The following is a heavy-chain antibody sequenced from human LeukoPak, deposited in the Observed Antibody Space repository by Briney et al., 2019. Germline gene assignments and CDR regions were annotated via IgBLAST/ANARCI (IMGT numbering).Heavy chain of an antibody. CDR1: GGSISSYY. J-gene: IGHJ4*02. Sequence: PSETLSPTCTVSGGSISSYYWKCIRQPPGKGLEWIGYIYFSGSTNYKPSLKSRVTISVDTCKKQFSLKLCSLTAPHTPVYFFAISLSHMTKPFDYWCQGTMVTVSS. V-gene: IGHV4-59*01. CDR2: IYFSGST. CDR3: AISLSHMTKPFDY. D-gene: IGHD2-21*01.